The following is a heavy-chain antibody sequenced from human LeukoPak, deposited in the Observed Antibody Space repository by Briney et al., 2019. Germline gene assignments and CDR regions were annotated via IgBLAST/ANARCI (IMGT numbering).Heavy chain of an antibody. V-gene: IGHV1-2*06. Sequence: ASVKVSCKASGYIFTDFHIHWLRQAPGQGLEWMGRINPNIGGTNYAQKFQGRVTMTRDTSISTAYMEMSNLRSADTAVFCCARVSYSSGYPYFDYWGQGTLVTVSS. D-gene: IGHD3-22*01. J-gene: IGHJ4*02. CDR1: GYIFTDFH. CDR3: ARVSYSSGYPYFDY. CDR2: INPNIGGT.